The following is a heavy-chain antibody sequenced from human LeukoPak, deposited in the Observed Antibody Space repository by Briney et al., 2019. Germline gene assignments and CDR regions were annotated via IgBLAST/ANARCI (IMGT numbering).Heavy chain of an antibody. J-gene: IGHJ4*02. CDR1: GASLTNPTYF. CDR3: ARFSSGGWYYFDS. V-gene: IGHV4-61*01. CDR2: LYASGSA. D-gene: IGHD6-19*01. Sequence: PSETLSLTCSVSGASLTNPTYFPGSWIRRPPGKGLEVIGSLYASGSAKLNPSLESRLSMSLDTSTSQFFLKLSSVTAEDSDVYYCARFSSGGWYYFDSWGQGTLVTVSS.